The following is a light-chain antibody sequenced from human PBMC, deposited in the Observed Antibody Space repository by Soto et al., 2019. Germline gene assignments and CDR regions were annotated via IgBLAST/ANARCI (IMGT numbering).Light chain of an antibody. CDR2: NDY. Sequence: QSVLTQPPSASGTPGQRVTISCSGSTANIEENSVTWYQRLPGTAPKVLIYNDYQRPSGVPDRFSGSKSGTSASLAISDLQSGDEGDYYCTAWDDSLNAWLFGGGTKLTVL. CDR1: TANIEENS. J-gene: IGLJ3*02. CDR3: TAWDDSLNAWL. V-gene: IGLV1-44*01.